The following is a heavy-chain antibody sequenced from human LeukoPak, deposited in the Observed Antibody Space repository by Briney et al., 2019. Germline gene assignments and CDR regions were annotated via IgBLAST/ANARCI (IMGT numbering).Heavy chain of an antibody. D-gene: IGHD1-26*01. Sequence: RGSLRLSCAASGFTFSSYGMHWVRRAPGKGLEWVAVIWYDGSNKYHADSVKGRFTISRDNSKNTLYLQMNSLRAEDTAVYYCARIVVWGQGTLVTVSS. CDR1: GFTFSSYG. CDR3: ARIVV. CDR2: IWYDGSNK. J-gene: IGHJ4*02. V-gene: IGHV3-33*01.